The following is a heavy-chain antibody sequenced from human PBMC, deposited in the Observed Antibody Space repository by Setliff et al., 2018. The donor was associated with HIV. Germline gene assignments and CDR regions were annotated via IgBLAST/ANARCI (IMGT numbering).Heavy chain of an antibody. Sequence: GESLKISCTGSGYSFSSYWIGWVRQMPGKGLEWMGSIYPGDSHTRYSPSFQGQVTISVDKSISTAYLQWSSLKASDTAMYYCARSGKAVGSAGLGAFDIWGQGTMVTVSS. J-gene: IGHJ3*02. V-gene: IGHV5-51*01. CDR1: GYSFSSYW. D-gene: IGHD6-19*01. CDR3: ARSGKAVGSAGLGAFDI. CDR2: IYPGDSHT.